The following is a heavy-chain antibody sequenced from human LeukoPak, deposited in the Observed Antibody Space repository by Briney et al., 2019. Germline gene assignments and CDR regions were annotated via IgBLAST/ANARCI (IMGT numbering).Heavy chain of an antibody. D-gene: IGHD1-26*01. Sequence: GGSLRLSCAASGFTFSSYGMHWVRQAPGKGLEWVAFIRYDGSNKYYADSVKGRFTTSRDNAKNSLYLQMNSLRAEDTALYYCARVSTGSYYGGFDYWGQGTLVTVSS. J-gene: IGHJ4*02. CDR3: ARVSTGSYYGGFDY. CDR1: GFTFSSYG. V-gene: IGHV3-30*02. CDR2: IRYDGSNK.